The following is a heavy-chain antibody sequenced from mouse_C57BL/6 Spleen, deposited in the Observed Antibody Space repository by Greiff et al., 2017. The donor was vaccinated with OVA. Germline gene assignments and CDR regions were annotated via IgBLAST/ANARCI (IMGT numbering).Heavy chain of an antibody. D-gene: IGHD2-2*01. Sequence: QVQLQHSGPELVKPGASVKISCKASGYAFSSSWMNWVKQRPGKGLEWIGRIYPGDGDTNYNGKFKGKATLTADKSSSTAYMQLSSLTSEDSAVYFCAREGDYGYDGWGQGTLVTVSA. CDR3: AREGDYGYDG. CDR1: GYAFSSSW. CDR2: IYPGDGDT. V-gene: IGHV1-82*01. J-gene: IGHJ3*01.